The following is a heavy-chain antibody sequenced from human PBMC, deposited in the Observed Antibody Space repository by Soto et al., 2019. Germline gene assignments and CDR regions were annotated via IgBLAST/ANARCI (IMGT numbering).Heavy chain of an antibody. CDR3: AIEIVTAGGNNYFDP. Sequence: QVQLQESGPRLVKPSGSLSLTCGVSGGTVASSHWWSWVRQSPGGGLEWIGNVYHTGDTNFNHSLQSRVSISVDKSNNQFSLRLNSLTAADTAVYFCAIEIVTAGGNNYFDPWGPGTLVTVSS. J-gene: IGHJ5*02. CDR2: VYHTGDT. CDR1: GGTVASSHW. V-gene: IGHV4-4*02. D-gene: IGHD2-21*02.